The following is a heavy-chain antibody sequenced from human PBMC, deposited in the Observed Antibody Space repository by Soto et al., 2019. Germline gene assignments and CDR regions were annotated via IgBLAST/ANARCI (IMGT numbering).Heavy chain of an antibody. V-gene: IGHV3-48*04. Sequence: GGSLRLSCVASGFTFSSYSMVWVRQAPGKGLEWISYIFATSSTIFYADSVKGRFTVSRDNTQNSLFLLMSNLRVDDTAFYYCARYNDWAFDYWGQGTLVTVYS. J-gene: IGHJ4*02. D-gene: IGHD1-1*01. CDR1: GFTFSSYS. CDR3: ARYNDWAFDY. CDR2: IFATSSTI.